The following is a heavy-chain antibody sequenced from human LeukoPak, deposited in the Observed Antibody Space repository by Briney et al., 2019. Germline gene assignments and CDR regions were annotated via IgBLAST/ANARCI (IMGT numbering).Heavy chain of an antibody. J-gene: IGHJ4*02. CDR2: TSGSGGST. CDR1: GFTFSSYA. D-gene: IGHD6-13*01. V-gene: IGHV3-23*01. CDR3: AKDRGPVRQLLA. Sequence: PGGSLRLSCAASGFTFSSYAMSWVRQAPGKGLEWVAATSGSGGSTYNADSVKGRFTISRDNSKNTLYLQMNSLRAEDTAVHYCAKDRGPVRQLLAWGQGTLVTVSS.